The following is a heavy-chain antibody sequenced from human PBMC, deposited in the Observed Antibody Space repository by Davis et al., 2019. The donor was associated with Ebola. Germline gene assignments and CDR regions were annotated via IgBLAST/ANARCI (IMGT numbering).Heavy chain of an antibody. V-gene: IGHV1-2*02. CDR1: GYTFIYYY. CDR2: IKHKSGAT. Sequence: ASVKVSCKAFGYTFIYYYINWVRQNPGQGLEGMGRIKHKSGATTYAQRFQGRFTMTRDTSSGPAYMDLGSLKSDETAVFYCSRGPAANAPLDYWGQGTLVTVSS. J-gene: IGHJ4*02. D-gene: IGHD2-2*01. CDR3: SRGPAANAPLDY.